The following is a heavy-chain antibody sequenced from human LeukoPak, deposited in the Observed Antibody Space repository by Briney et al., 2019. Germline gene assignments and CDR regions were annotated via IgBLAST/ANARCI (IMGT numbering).Heavy chain of an antibody. CDR3: AKRGIVVRAVIIVGFHKEAYYFDY. Sequence: GGSLRLSCAVSGITLSNYGMSWVRQAPGKGLEWVAGISDSGGSTNYADSVKGRFTISRDNPKNTPYLQMNSLRAEDTAVYFCAKRGIVVRAVIIVGFHKEAYYFDYWGQGALVTVSS. V-gene: IGHV3-23*01. CDR2: ISDSGGST. J-gene: IGHJ4*02. D-gene: IGHD3-10*01. CDR1: GITLSNYG.